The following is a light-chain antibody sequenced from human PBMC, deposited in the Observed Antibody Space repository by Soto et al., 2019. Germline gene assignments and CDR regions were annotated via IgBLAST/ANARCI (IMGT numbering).Light chain of an antibody. CDR1: NSNIGTNP. CDR2: STY. Sequence: QSVLTQPPSASGTPGQRITISCSGSNSNIGTNPVSWYQHLPGTAPRLLIYSTYQRPSGVPDRFSASKSGASASLAISGLQPEDEADYYCAAADDSLNGVVIFGGGTKLTVL. V-gene: IGLV1-44*01. J-gene: IGLJ2*01. CDR3: AAADDSLNGVVI.